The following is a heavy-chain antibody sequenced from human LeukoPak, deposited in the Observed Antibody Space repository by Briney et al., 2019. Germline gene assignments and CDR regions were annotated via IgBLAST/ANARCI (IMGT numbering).Heavy chain of an antibody. CDR2: ISSSSSTI. V-gene: IGHV3-48*02. CDR3: AREMAHYFDSSGYSF. Sequence: PGGSLRLSCAASGFTFSSSSMNWVRQAPGKGLEWVSYISSSSSTIHYAESVKGRFTFSRDNAKNSLYLQMNSLRDEDTAVYYCAREMAHYFDSSGYSFWGQGTLVTVSS. D-gene: IGHD3-22*01. J-gene: IGHJ4*02. CDR1: GFTFSSSS.